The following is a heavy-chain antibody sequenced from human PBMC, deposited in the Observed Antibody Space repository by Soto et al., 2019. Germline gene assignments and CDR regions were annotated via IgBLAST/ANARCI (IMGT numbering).Heavy chain of an antibody. CDR1: GFTFSRYS. D-gene: IGHD3-22*01. Sequence: EVPLVESGGGLVQPGGSLRLSCAGSGFTFSRYSMNWVRQVPGKGLEWVSHIRCSSSTIYYADSVKGRFTISRENAKNSLYLQMNRLRAEDTAVYYCARDRGYYYDSSGYYGPYYYGLDVWGQGTTVTVSS. J-gene: IGHJ6*02. V-gene: IGHV3-48*01. CDR2: IRCSSSTI. CDR3: ARDRGYYYDSSGYYGPYYYGLDV.